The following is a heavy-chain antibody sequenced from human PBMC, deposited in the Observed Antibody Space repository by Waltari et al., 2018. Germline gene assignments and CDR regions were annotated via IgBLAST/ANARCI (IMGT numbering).Heavy chain of an antibody. J-gene: IGHJ6*02. CDR2: IKPDGTEK. V-gene: IGHV3-7*03. Sequence: EVQVVDSVGGLLQPGGSLRLSCPASGFTLSTPWMDWVRKAPGKGLEWVANIKPDGTEKYSVDSVKGRFTISRDNAKNSVYLQMNSLRAEDTAVYYCSRSLDAWGQGTTVTVSS. CDR1: GFTLSTPW. CDR3: SRSLDA.